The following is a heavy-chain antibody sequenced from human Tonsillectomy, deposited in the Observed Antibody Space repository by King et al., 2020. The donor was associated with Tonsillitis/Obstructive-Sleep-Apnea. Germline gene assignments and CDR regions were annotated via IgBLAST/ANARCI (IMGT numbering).Heavy chain of an antibody. CDR2: ISVYKDNT. Sequence: VQLVESGAEVKKPGASVKVSCKASGYTFSSYGIIWVRQAPGQGLEWMGWISVYKDNTNYAQKFQGRVTMTTDTSTSTAYMELRSLRSDDTALYYCARGPRYCSSTSCYKDYYYYMDVGGKGTTVTVSS. CDR1: GYTFSSYG. V-gene: IGHV1-18*01. CDR3: ARGPRYCSSTSCYKDYYYYMDV. J-gene: IGHJ6*03. D-gene: IGHD2-2*02.